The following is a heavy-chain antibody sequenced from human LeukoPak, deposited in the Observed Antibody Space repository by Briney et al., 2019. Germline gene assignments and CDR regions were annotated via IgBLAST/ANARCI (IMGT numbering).Heavy chain of an antibody. Sequence: GASVKVSCKASGYTFTGYYMHWVRQAPGQGLEWMGWINPNSGATNYAQKFQGRVTMTRDTSISTAYMELTKLTSDDTAVYYCARGLRAAVFDIWGQGTMVTVSS. J-gene: IGHJ3*02. CDR2: INPNSGAT. CDR1: GYTFTGYY. V-gene: IGHV1-2*02. CDR3: ARGLRAAVFDI. D-gene: IGHD2-2*01.